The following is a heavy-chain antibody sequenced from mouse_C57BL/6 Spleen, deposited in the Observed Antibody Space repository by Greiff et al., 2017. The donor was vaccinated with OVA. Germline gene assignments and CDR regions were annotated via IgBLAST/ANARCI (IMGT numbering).Heavy chain of an antibody. CDR1: GYTFTDYE. CDR2: IDPETGGT. CDR3: TRGVNDYAMDY. J-gene: IGHJ4*01. Sequence: SGAELVRPGASVTLSCKASGYTFTDYEMHWVKQTPVHGLEWIGAIDPETGGTAYNQKFKGKAILTADKSSSTAYMELRSLTSEDSAVYYCTRGVNDYAMDYWGQGTSVTVSS. V-gene: IGHV1-15*01.